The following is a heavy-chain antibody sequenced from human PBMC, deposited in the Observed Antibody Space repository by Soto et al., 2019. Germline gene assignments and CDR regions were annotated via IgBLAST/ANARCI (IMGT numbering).Heavy chain of an antibody. CDR3: AREIIVVPPAAKYYYYGMDV. V-gene: IGHV3-7*01. CDR1: GFTFSSYW. CDR2: IKKDGSEK. D-gene: IGHD2-2*01. J-gene: IGHJ6*02. Sequence: EVQLVESGGGLVQPGGSLRLSCAASGFTFSSYWMSWVRQAPGKGLEWVANIKKDGSEKYYVDSVKGRFTISRDNAKNSLYLQMNSLRAEDTAVYYWAREIIVVPPAAKYYYYGMDVWGQGTTVTVSS.